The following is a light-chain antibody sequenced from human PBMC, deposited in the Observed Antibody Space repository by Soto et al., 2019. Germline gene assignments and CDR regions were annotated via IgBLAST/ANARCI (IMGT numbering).Light chain of an antibody. CDR2: KAS. CDR3: QHYNSYSEA. J-gene: IGKJ1*01. Sequence: DIQMTQSPFALSASVGDRVTITGRASQYISNWVAWYQQKPGKAPKLLIYKASTLKSGVPSRFSGSGSGTEFTLTISSLQPDDFATYYCQHYNSYSEAFGQGTKVDIK. V-gene: IGKV1-5*03. CDR1: QYISNW.